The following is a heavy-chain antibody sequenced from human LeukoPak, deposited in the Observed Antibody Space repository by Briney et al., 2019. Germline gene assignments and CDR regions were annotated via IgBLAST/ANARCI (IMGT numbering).Heavy chain of an antibody. CDR2: INPNSGGT. V-gene: IGHV1-2*02. CDR3: AVVSGTTVLYY. J-gene: IGHJ4*02. D-gene: IGHD1-1*01. Sequence: GASAKVSCKASGYTFTGYYMHWVRQAPGQGLEWMGWINPNSGGTNYAQKFQGRVTMTRDASISTAYMELSRLRSDDTAVYYCAVVSGTTVLYYWGQGTLVTVSS. CDR1: GYTFTGYY.